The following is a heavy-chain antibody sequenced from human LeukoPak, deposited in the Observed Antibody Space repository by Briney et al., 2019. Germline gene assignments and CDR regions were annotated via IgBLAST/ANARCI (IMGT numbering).Heavy chain of an antibody. V-gene: IGHV3-74*01. CDR2: INTDGSST. J-gene: IGHJ4*02. CDR1: GFTFSSYW. Sequence: TGGPLRLSCAASGFTFSSYWMHWVRQAPGKGLVWVSRINTDGSSTSYADSVKGRFTISRDSSKNTLFLQMNSLRAEDTAVYYCAKIPKGGYFDYWGQGTLVTVSS. D-gene: IGHD2-2*01. CDR3: AKIPKGGYFDY.